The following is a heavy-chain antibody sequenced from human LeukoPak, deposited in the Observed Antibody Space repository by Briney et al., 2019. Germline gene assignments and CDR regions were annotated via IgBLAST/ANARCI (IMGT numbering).Heavy chain of an antibody. V-gene: IGHV3-23*01. D-gene: IGHD3-10*01. J-gene: IGHJ3*02. CDR2: ISGSGGST. CDR3: AKVATYYYGSGSPHDAFDI. CDR1: GFTFSSYA. Sequence: GGSLRLSCAASGFTFSSYAMSWVRQAPGKGLEWVSAISGSGGSTYYADSVKGRFTISRDNSENTLYLQMDSLRAEDTAVYYCAKVATYYYGSGSPHDAFDIWGQGTMVTVSS.